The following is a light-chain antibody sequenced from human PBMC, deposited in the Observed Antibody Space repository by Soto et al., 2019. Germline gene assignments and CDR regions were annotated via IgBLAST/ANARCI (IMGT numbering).Light chain of an antibody. Sequence: QAVVTQPPSASGTPGQRVTISCSGSNSNIGSHTVNWYQHLPGTAPKLLMHNNNQRPSGVPDRFSGSRSGTSASLAITGLQSEDEADYYCSVWDDSLNGWVFGGGTKLTVL. J-gene: IGLJ3*02. CDR2: NNN. CDR3: SVWDDSLNGWV. CDR1: NSNIGSHT. V-gene: IGLV1-44*01.